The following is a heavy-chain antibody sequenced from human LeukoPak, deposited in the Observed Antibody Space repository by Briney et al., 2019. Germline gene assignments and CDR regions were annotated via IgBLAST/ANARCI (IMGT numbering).Heavy chain of an antibody. J-gene: IGHJ4*02. D-gene: IGHD3-9*01. CDR3: AGGPRRYFDPSYYFDY. V-gene: IGHV4-34*01. CDR1: GESFSGYY. Sequence: SETLSLTCAVYGESFSGYYWSWIRQPPGKGLEWIGEINHSGSTNYNPSLKSRVTISVDTSKNQFSLRLSSVTAADTAVYYCAGGPRRYFDPSYYFDYWGQGTLVTVSS. CDR2: INHSGST.